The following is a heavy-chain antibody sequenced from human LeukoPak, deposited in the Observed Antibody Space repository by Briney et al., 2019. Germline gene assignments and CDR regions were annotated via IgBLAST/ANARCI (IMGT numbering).Heavy chain of an antibody. V-gene: IGHV1-18*01. CDR2: VSTYSAEA. D-gene: IGHD1-1*01. Sequence: APVKVPCKTSGYTVTSLHFTWVRPAPGQGPGWLGWVSTYSAEAIYAPGFRDSLTLTTDTRPRTTFNGLSGLRSAGTALLFCGRYNHHDFFYYWGQGNLVSVSS. CDR1: GYTVTSLH. J-gene: IGHJ4*02. CDR3: GRYNHHDFFYY.